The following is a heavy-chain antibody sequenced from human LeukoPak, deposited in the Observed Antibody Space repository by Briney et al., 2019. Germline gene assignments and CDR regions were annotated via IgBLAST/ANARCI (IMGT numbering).Heavy chain of an antibody. J-gene: IGHJ6*02. V-gene: IGHV4-34*01. D-gene: IGHD3-10*01. CDR2: INHSGCT. Sequence: SETLSLTCAVYGGSFSGYYWSWIRQPPGKGLEWIGEINHSGCTNYNPSLKSRVTISVDTSKNQFSLKLSSVTAADTAVYYCARGPSFYGYYYYGMDVWGQGTTVTVSS. CDR1: GGSFSGYY. CDR3: ARGPSFYGYYYYGMDV.